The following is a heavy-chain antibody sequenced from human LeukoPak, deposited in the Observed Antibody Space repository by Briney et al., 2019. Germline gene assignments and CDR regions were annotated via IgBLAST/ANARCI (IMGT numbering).Heavy chain of an antibody. D-gene: IGHD5-18*01. J-gene: IGHJ4*02. Sequence: GGSLRLSCEASGYTFDDYAMHWVRQAPGKGLEWVSAISWNSGSIGYADSVKDRFTISRDNGKNSLYLQVNSLRTEDTALYYCAKGHTYGLGESYLDFWGQGTLVSVSS. V-gene: IGHV3-9*01. CDR1: GYTFDDYA. CDR3: AKGHTYGLGESYLDF. CDR2: ISWNSGSI.